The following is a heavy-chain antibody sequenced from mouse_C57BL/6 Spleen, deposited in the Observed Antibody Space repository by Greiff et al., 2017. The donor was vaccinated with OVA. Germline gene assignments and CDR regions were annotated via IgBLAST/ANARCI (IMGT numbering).Heavy chain of an antibody. CDR1: GYTFTDYY. J-gene: IGHJ2*01. CDR3: AIRDYFDY. V-gene: IGHV1-26*01. CDR2: INPNNGGT. Sequence: EVKLQQSGPELVKPGASVKISCKASGYTFTDYYMNWVKQSHGKSLEWIGDINPNNGGTSYNQKFKGKATLTVDKSSSTAYMELRSLTSEDSAVYYCAIRDYFDYWGQGTTLTVSS.